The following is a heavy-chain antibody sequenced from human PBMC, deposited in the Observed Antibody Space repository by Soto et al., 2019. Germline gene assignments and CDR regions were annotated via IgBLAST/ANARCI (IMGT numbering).Heavy chain of an antibody. J-gene: IGHJ4*02. CDR3: ARFYTNYRDYGYYFAY. CDR2: ISSSSSYI. D-gene: IGHD4-17*01. Sequence: PGGSLRLSCAASGFTFSSYSMNWVRQAPGKGLEWVSSISSSSSYIYYADSVKGRFTISRDNAKNSLYLQVNSLRAEDTAVYYCARFYTNYRDYGYYFAYWGQGTLVTVSS. V-gene: IGHV3-21*01. CDR1: GFTFSSYS.